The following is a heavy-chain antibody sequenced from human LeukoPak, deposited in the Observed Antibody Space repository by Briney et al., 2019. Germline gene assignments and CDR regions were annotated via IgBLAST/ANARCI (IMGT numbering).Heavy chain of an antibody. CDR1: GFIFTSYA. CDR3: VKDLGWNLGAMDV. V-gene: IGHV3-23*01. D-gene: IGHD1-7*01. J-gene: IGHJ6*02. CDR2: VSDTGATI. Sequence: PGGTLRLSCAASGFIFTSYAISCVRHAPGKGLGWVSIVSDTGATIQQSDSVRGCFTISRDNAKYTVYLQMNSLRVEDTSIYYCVKDLGWNLGAMDVSGQGTTVTVSS.